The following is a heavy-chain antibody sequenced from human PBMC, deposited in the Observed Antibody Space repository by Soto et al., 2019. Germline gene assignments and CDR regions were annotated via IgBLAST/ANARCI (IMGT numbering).Heavy chain of an antibody. V-gene: IGHV6-1*01. J-gene: IGHJ4*02. CDR2: TYYRSKWYN. CDR3: ARAYCSGYYLDY. Sequence: SNSAAWNWIRQSPSRGLEWLGRTYYRSKWYNDYAVSVKSRITINPDTSKNQFSLQLNSVTPEDTAVYYCARAYCSGYYLDYWGQGTLVTVSS. CDR1: SNSAA. D-gene: IGHD2-15*01.